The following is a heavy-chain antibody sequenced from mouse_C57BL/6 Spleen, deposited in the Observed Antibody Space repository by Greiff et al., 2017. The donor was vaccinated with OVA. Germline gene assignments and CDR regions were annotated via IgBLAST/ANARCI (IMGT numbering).Heavy chain of an antibody. V-gene: IGHV1-50*01. D-gene: IGHD1-1*01. CDR1: GYTFTSYW. J-gene: IGHJ3*01. CDR3: ARGGSSYVAH. CDR2: IDPSDSYV. Sequence: QVQLKQPGAELVKPGASVKLSCKASGYTFTSYWVQWVKQRPGQGVAWIGEIDPSDSYVKYNPKLKGKATCTVDTSSSTAYMQLSSRTYEDSTVYYCARGGSSYVAHLREGTLDSVSA.